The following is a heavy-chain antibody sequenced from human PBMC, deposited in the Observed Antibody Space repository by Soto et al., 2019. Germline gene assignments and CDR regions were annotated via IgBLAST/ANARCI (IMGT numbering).Heavy chain of an antibody. CDR1: GGSISSTIYY. D-gene: IGHD2-15*01. V-gene: IGHV4-39*01. CDR2: IYYSGST. Sequence: PSETLSLTCTVSGGSISSTIYYWGWIRQPPGKGLEWIGSIYYSGSTYYNPSLQSRVTISVDTSKNEFSLKLSPVTAADTAVYYCARDRTQQTIFDHWGQGNMVTVSS. J-gene: IGHJ4*02. CDR3: ARDRTQQTIFDH.